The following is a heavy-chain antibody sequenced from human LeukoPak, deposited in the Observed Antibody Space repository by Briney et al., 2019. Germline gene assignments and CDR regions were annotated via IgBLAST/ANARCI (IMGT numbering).Heavy chain of an antibody. CDR3: ARDPPAVALNTYA. D-gene: IGHD6-13*01. J-gene: IGHJ5*02. V-gene: IGHV4-4*07. Sequence: SETLSLTCTVSGGSISSYYWSWIRQPAGKGLEWIGRIYTSGSTNYNPSLKSRVTMSVDTSNNQFSLKLSSVTAADTAVYYCARDPPAVALNTYAWGQGTLVIVSS. CDR1: GGSISSYY. CDR2: IYTSGST.